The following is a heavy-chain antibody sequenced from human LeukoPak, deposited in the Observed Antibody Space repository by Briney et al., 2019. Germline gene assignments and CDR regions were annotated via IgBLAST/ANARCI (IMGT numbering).Heavy chain of an antibody. CDR2: IYYSGST. CDR1: GGSISNGDYD. J-gene: IGHJ4*02. Sequence: PSQTLSLTCTVSGGSISNGDYDWSWIRQPPGEGLEWGGYIYYSGSTYYKSSLKSRVTISVDTSKNQFSLNLSSVTAADTAVYYCARFGVGKSTYSFDFWGQGTLVTVSS. D-gene: IGHD3-3*01. V-gene: IGHV4-30-4*08. CDR3: ARFGVGKSTYSFDF.